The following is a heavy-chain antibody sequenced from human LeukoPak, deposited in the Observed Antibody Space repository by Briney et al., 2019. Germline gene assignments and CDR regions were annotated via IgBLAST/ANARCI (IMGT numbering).Heavy chain of an antibody. Sequence: GGSLRLSCAVSGFTFSTYWMSWVRQAPGKGLEWVANIKQDGSEKYYVDSVKGRLTISRDNTKNSLYLQMNSLRAEDTAVYYCVGGDYFDYWGQGTLVTVSS. CDR1: GFTFSTYW. CDR2: IKQDGSEK. CDR3: VGGDYFDY. J-gene: IGHJ4*02. V-gene: IGHV3-7*04.